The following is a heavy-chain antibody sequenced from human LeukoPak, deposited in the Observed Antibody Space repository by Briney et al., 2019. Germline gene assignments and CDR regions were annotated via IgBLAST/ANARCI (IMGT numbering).Heavy chain of an antibody. CDR2: IWNDGTKE. J-gene: IGHJ3*01. V-gene: IGHV3-33*06. Sequence: GRSLRLSCAASGFTFSYYVMHWVRQSPGKGLEWVALIWNDGTKEFYADPVKGRSTISRDNSKKTMYLEMNSLRAEDTAVYYCAKEVAWGAGAYDVWGQGTIITVSS. CDR3: AKEVAWGAGAYDV. D-gene: IGHD7-27*01. CDR1: GFTFSYYV.